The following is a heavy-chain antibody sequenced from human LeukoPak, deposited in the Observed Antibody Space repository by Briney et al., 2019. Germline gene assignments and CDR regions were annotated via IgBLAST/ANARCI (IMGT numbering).Heavy chain of an antibody. D-gene: IGHD1-14*01. CDR3: AKEQTWTHLTYGFDI. Sequence: GGSLRLSCAASGFTFSSYGMHWVRQAPGKGLEWVAFIRYDGSNKFYADSVKGRFAISRDNSKNTLFLQMNTLRAEDTAVYYCAKEQTWTHLTYGFDIWGQGTMVTVSS. CDR1: GFTFSSYG. CDR2: IRYDGSNK. V-gene: IGHV3-30*02. J-gene: IGHJ3*02.